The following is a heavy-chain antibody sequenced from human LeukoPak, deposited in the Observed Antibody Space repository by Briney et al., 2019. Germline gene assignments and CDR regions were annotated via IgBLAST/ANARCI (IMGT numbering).Heavy chain of an antibody. J-gene: IGHJ6*02. V-gene: IGHV4-59*01. CDR1: GGSISSYY. D-gene: IGHD4-17*01. CDR2: IYYSGST. Sequence: SETLSLTCTVSGGSISSYYWNWIRQPPGKGLEWIGYIYYSGSTNYNPSLKSRVTISVDTSKNQFSLKLSSVTAAGTAVYYCARDSDYGDYSMDVWGQGTTVTVSS. CDR3: ARDSDYGDYSMDV.